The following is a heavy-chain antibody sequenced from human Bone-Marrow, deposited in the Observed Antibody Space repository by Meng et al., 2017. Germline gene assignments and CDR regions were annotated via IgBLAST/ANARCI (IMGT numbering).Heavy chain of an antibody. Sequence: VHLQESGPGLVKPSGTLSPTCAVSGGSISSSNWWSWVRQPPGKGLEWIGEIYHSGSTNYNPSLKSRVTISVDTSKNQFSLKLSSVTAADTAVYYCARGRIAAAAALAYWGQGTLVTVSS. D-gene: IGHD6-13*01. J-gene: IGHJ4*02. CDR3: ARGRIAAAAALAY. CDR1: GGSISSSNW. CDR2: IYHSGST. V-gene: IGHV4-4*02.